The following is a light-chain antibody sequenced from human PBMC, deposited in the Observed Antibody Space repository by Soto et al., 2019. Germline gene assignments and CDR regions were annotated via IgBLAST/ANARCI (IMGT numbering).Light chain of an antibody. CDR3: NSYTSSRTYV. Sequence: QSALTQPAAVSGSPGQSVTISCTGTSSDVGAYDHVSWYQQHPGKAPKLIIHGVSNRPSGISNRFSGSKSGSTASLTISGLQPEDEADYYCNSYTSSRTYVFGTGTKVTVL. CDR2: GVS. CDR1: SSDVGAYDH. J-gene: IGLJ1*01. V-gene: IGLV2-14*03.